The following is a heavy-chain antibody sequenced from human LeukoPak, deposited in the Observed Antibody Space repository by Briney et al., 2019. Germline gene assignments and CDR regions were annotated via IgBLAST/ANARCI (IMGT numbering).Heavy chain of an antibody. V-gene: IGHV4-38-2*02. D-gene: IGHD1-26*01. CDR3: AYHTSPSY. CDR2: IYHSGST. CDR1: GYSISSGYY. J-gene: IGHJ4*02. Sequence: PSETLSLTCTVSGYSISSGYYWGWIRQPPGKGLEWIGSIYHSGSTYYNPSLKSRVTISVDTSKNQFSLKVHSVTAADTAVYYCAYHTSPSYWGQGTLVTVSS.